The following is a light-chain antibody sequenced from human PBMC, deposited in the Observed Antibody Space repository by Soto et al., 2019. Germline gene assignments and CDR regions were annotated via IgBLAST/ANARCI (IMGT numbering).Light chain of an antibody. J-gene: IGKJ1*01. CDR1: QGVXSH. Sequence: IVLTQSPSTLSLSLGERATLSCRASQGVXSHLAWDQQKPGQAPRVLXYDASNRATGSPARLSGSGSGTDFTLTISSLEPEDFAVYYCQQRSNGLWTFGQGTKVDIK. V-gene: IGKV3-11*01. CDR3: QQRSNGLWT. CDR2: DAS.